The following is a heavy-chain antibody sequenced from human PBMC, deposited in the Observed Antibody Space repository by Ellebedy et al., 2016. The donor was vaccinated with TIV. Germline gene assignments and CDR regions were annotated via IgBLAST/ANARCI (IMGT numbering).Heavy chain of an antibody. D-gene: IGHD3-10*01. CDR2: INPVGSEQ. J-gene: IGHJ4*02. CDR3: AREMSRAYGPFDY. CDR1: EFTFSHYW. Sequence: PGGSLRLSCAASEFTFSHYWMGWVRQAPGRGLEGVANINPVGSEQRYVDSVAGRFTISRDNAKNSLYMQMDSLRAEDTAMYYCAREMSRAYGPFDYWGQGTLVTVSA. V-gene: IGHV3-7*01.